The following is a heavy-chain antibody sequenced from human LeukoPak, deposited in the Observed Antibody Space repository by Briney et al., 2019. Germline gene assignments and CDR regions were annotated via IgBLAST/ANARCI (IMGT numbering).Heavy chain of an antibody. CDR3: ARDPELELFDY. CDR2: IYYSGST. Sequence: PSETLSLTCTVSGGSISSSSYYWGWIRQPPGKGLEWIGSIYYSGSTYYNPSLKSRVTISVDTSKNQFSLKLSSVTAADTAVYYCARDPELELFDYWGQGTLVTVSS. D-gene: IGHD1-7*01. V-gene: IGHV4-39*07. J-gene: IGHJ4*02. CDR1: GGSISSSSYY.